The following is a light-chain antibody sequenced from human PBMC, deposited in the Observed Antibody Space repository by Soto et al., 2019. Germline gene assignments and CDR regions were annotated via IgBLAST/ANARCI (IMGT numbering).Light chain of an antibody. CDR2: GAS. CDR3: QQYNNWPPWT. J-gene: IGKJ1*01. Sequence: EIVMTQSPATLSVSPGERATLSCRASESVTSSKLAWYQQKPGQPPRLLIYGASTRATGIPARFSGSGSGTEFTLTISGLQSEDFAVSYCQQYNNWPPWTFGQGTKVEIK. CDR1: ESVTSSK. V-gene: IGKV3-15*01.